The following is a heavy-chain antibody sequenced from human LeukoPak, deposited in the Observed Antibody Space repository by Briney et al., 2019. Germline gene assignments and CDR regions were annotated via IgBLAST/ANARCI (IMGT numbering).Heavy chain of an antibody. V-gene: IGHV3-64D*06. CDR1: GFTFSRYA. CDR2: ISANGGST. Sequence: AGGSLRLSCSASGFTFSRYAMHWVRQAPGKGLEYVSAISANGGSTYYADPVKGRFTISRDNSKNTLSLQMSSLRAEDTAVYYCVRGADYWGQGTLVTVSS. J-gene: IGHJ4*02. CDR3: VRGADY.